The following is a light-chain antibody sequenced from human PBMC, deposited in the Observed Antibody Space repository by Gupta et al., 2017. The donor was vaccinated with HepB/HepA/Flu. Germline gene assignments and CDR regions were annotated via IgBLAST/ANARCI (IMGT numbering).Light chain of an antibody. J-gene: IGKJ1*01. Sequence: IQMTQSRSSLSASIGDRVAITCRASQGIRNDVSWYQQKPGKAPKLLIFAASSLQSGVPSRFSGSGSGTDCTLTISSLQPEDFATYDCLQDDTYPPTFGQGTKVEVK. CDR1: QGIRND. CDR2: AAS. V-gene: IGKV1-6*01. CDR3: LQDDTYPPT.